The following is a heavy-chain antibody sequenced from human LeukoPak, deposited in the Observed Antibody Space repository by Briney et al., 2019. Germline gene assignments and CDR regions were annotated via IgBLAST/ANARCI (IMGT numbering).Heavy chain of an antibody. Sequence: GGSLRLSCAASGFTFSSYAMSWVRQAPGKGLEWVSAISGSGGSTYYADSVKGRFTISRDNSKNTPYLQMNSLRAEDTAVYYCAKDEAYYYDSSGYQNNYFDYWGQGTLVTVSS. CDR2: ISGSGGST. J-gene: IGHJ4*02. V-gene: IGHV3-23*01. CDR3: AKDEAYYYDSSGYQNNYFDY. CDR1: GFTFSSYA. D-gene: IGHD3-22*01.